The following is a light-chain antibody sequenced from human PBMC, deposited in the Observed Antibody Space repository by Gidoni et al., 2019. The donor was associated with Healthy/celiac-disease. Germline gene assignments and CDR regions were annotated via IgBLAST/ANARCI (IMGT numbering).Light chain of an antibody. Sequence: IVLTQSPATLSLSPGERATLSCRASQSVSSYLAWYQQKPGQAPRLRIYDASNRATGIPARFSGSGSGTDFTLTISSLEPEDFAVYYCQQRSNWLFXFXPGTKVDIK. V-gene: IGKV3-11*01. CDR3: QQRSNWLFX. J-gene: IGKJ3*01. CDR1: QSVSSY. CDR2: DAS.